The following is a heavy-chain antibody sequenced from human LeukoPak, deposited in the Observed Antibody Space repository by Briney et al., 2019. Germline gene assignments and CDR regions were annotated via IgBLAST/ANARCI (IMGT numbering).Heavy chain of an antibody. Sequence: GGSLRLSCAASGFSFSNEMNWVRQAPGRGLEWVSAISASGDRTYYADSVKGRFTISRDNSKNTLYLQMNSLRAEDTAVYSCAKNGEVLSWFDPWGQGTLVTVSS. CDR1: GFSFSNE. CDR2: ISASGDRT. D-gene: IGHD3-10*01. J-gene: IGHJ5*02. CDR3: AKNGEVLSWFDP. V-gene: IGHV3-23*01.